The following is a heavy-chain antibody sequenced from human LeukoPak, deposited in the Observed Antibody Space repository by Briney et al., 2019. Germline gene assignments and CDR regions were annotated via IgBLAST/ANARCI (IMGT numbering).Heavy chain of an antibody. CDR3: ARDRGYSYGYRSYWFDP. J-gene: IGHJ5*02. CDR1: GYSFTGYY. CDR2: INPNSGGT. D-gene: IGHD5-18*01. V-gene: IGHV1-2*02. Sequence: ASVKVSCKASGYSFTGYYMHWVQQAPGQGLEWMGWINPNSGGTNYAQMFQGRVTMTRDTSISTAYMELSRLRSDDTAVYYCARDRGYSYGYRSYWFDPWGQGTLVTVSS.